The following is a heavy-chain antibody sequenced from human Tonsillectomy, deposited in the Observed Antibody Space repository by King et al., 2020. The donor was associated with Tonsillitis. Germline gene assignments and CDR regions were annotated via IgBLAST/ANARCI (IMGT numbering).Heavy chain of an antibody. CDR1: GGSFSGYY. J-gene: IGHJ4*02. D-gene: IGHD5-18*01. Sequence: VQLQQWGAGLLKPSETLSLTCAVSGGSFSGYYWSWIRQPPGKGLEWIGEINHSGSTNYNPSLKSRVTISVDTSKNQFSLKLSSVTAADTAVYYCARDCGYSYGVDYWGQGTLVTVSS. CDR3: ARDCGYSYGVDY. V-gene: IGHV4-34*01. CDR2: INHSGST.